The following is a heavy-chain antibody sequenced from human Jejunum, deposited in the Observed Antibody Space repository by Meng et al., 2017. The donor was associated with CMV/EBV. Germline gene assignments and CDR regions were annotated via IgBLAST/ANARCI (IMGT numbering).Heavy chain of an antibody. Sequence: FRDPYVDWVRQAPGKGLEWVGRIRNKANSYTTLYAASVQDRFTVSRDDSKNSAYLQMNSLKTEDTAVYYCARVKKGLVGQTTFESWGQGTLVTVSS. V-gene: IGHV3-72*01. CDR2: IRNKANSYTT. CDR1: FRDPY. D-gene: IGHD1-26*01. CDR3: ARVKKGLVGQTTFES. J-gene: IGHJ4*02.